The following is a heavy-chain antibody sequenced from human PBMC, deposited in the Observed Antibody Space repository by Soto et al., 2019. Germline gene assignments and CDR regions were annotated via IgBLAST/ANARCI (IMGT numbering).Heavy chain of an antibody. Sequence: SETLSLTCTVSGGSISSYYWSWIRQPPGKGLEWIGYIYYSGSTNYNPSLKSRVTISVDTSKNQFSLKLSSVTAADTAVYYCARAVAAAGAGWFDPWGQGTLVIVSS. D-gene: IGHD6-13*01. CDR1: GGSISSYY. CDR2: IYYSGST. V-gene: IGHV4-59*01. CDR3: ARAVAAAGAGWFDP. J-gene: IGHJ5*02.